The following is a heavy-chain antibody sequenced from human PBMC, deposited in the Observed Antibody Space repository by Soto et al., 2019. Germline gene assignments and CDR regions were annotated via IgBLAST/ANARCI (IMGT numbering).Heavy chain of an antibody. Sequence: ASVKVSCTASCYTFTSYGISWVRQAPGQGLEWMGWISDYNGNTNYAQKLQGSVTMTTDTSTSTAYMELRSLRSDDTAVYYCARATGDSDYYYYMDVWGKGTTVTVSS. V-gene: IGHV1-18*01. CDR3: ARATGDSDYYYYMDV. J-gene: IGHJ6*03. CDR2: ISDYNGNT. CDR1: CYTFTSYG. D-gene: IGHD4-17*01.